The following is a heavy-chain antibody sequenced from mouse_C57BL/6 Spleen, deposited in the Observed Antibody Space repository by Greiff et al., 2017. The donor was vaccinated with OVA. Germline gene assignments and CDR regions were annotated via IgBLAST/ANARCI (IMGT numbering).Heavy chain of an antibody. CDR2: INYDGSST. CDR3: ARGPYGYDVGYFDY. D-gene: IGHD2-2*01. Sequence: EVKVVESEGGLVQPGSSMKLSCTASGFTFSDYYMAWVRQVPEKGLEGVANINYDGSSTYYLDSLKSRFIISRDNAKNILYLQMSSLKSEDTATYYCARGPYGYDVGYFDYWGQGTTLTVSS. CDR1: GFTFSDYY. V-gene: IGHV5-16*01. J-gene: IGHJ2*01.